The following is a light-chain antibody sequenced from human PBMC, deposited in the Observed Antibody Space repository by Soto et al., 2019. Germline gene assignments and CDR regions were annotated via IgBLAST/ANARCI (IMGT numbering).Light chain of an antibody. CDR3: QQYGRSTRT. CDR2: GAS. V-gene: IGKV3-20*01. J-gene: IGKJ1*01. Sequence: EIVLTQSPGTLSLSPGERASLSCRASQSVSSNYLAWYQQKLGPAPRVXIYGASSRDTGIPDRFSGSGAGTEFTLTISRLEPEDFAVYCCQQYGRSTRTFGQGTKVDIK. CDR1: QSVSSNY.